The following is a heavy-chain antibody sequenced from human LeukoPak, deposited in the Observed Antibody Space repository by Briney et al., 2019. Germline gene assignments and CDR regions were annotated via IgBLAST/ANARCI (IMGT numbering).Heavy chain of an antibody. CDR2: INPNSGGT. V-gene: IGHV1-2*06. CDR1: GYTFTGYY. J-gene: IGHJ4*02. CDR3: ASQYYYDSSGYSHY. Sequence: ASVKVSXKASGYTFTGYYMHWVRQAPGQGLEWMGRINPNSGGTNYAQKFQGRVTKTRDTSISTAYMELSRLRSDDTAVYYCASQYYYDSSGYSHYWGQGTLVTVSS. D-gene: IGHD3-22*01.